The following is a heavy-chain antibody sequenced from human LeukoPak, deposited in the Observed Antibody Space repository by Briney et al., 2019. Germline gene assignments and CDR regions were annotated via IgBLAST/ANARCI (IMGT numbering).Heavy chain of an antibody. Sequence: PSETLSLTCTVSGGSISSYYWSWIRQPPGKGLEWIGYIYCSGSTNYNPSLKSRVTISVDTSKNQFSLKLSSVTAADTAVYYCAREASYSSSWLDYYYGVDVWGQGTTVTVSS. V-gene: IGHV4-59*01. CDR2: IYCSGST. CDR3: AREASYSSSWLDYYYGVDV. D-gene: IGHD6-13*01. J-gene: IGHJ6*02. CDR1: GGSISSYY.